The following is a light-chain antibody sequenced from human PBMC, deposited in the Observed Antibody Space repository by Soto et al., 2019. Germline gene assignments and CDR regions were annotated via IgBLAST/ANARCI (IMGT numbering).Light chain of an antibody. CDR1: SSNIGINA. Sequence: QSVLTQPPSASGTSGQRVTISCSGSSSNIGINAVNWYQQLPGTAPKLLMYDNNQRPSGVPDRVSGSKSGTSASLAISGLQSEDEADYYCASWDDSLNGLLFGTGTKVTVL. J-gene: IGLJ1*01. CDR2: DNN. V-gene: IGLV1-44*01. CDR3: ASWDDSLNGLL.